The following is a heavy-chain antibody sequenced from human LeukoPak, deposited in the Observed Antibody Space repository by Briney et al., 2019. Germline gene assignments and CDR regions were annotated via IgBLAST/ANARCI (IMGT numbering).Heavy chain of an antibody. CDR2: INHGGST. CDR1: GGSLSGYY. D-gene: IGHD3-22*01. J-gene: IGHJ4*02. CDR3: ARLSPYDSGGYYAQFDS. Sequence: SETLSLTCAVYGGSLSGYYWSWIRQSPGKGLEWIGEINHGGSTNYNPSLKSRVTMSVDTSKNHFSLKLSSVTAADTAVYYCARLSPYDSGGYYAQFDSWGQGTLVTVSS. V-gene: IGHV4-34*01.